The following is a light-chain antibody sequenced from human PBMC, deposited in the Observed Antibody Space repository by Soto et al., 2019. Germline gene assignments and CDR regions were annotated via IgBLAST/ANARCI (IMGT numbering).Light chain of an antibody. CDR2: TTS. CDR3: QQTTAFPHT. Sequence: DIQMTQSPSSVSASVGDRVTITCRASQGVSTWLAWYQQKPGKAPNLLIYTTSSLQSGVPSRFSGSGSRTDFTLTISSLQPDDFATYYCQQTTAFPHTFGGGTKVEI. J-gene: IGKJ4*01. V-gene: IGKV1D-12*01. CDR1: QGVSTW.